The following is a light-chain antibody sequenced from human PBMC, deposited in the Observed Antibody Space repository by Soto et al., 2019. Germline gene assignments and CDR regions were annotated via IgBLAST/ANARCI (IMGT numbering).Light chain of an antibody. CDR1: QSISTY. V-gene: IGKV3-15*01. CDR3: QQYNNWPLVT. CDR2: GAS. Sequence: IVMTQSPATLSVSPGERATLSCRASQSISTYLAWYQQKPGQAPRLLIFGASTRATGIPARFSGSGSGSAFTLTISSLQSEDFAVYSCQQYNNWPLVTFGGGTKVEIK. J-gene: IGKJ4*01.